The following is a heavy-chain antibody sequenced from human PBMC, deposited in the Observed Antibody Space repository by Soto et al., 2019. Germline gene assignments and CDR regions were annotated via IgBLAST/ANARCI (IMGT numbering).Heavy chain of an antibody. CDR3: ARTRLAAPPFFDF. CDR2: IYWHDEK. D-gene: IGHD6-6*01. Sequence: QITLKESGPSVVKPTQTLTLTCTFSGFSLTTNGMGVSWIRQPPGKAPEWLALIYWHDEKSFSPSLKSRLTIDKDTSKTRLVLTLTNVDPVDTATYFCARTRLAAPPFFDFWCQGTLVTVSS. CDR1: GFSLTTNGMG. V-gene: IGHV2-5*01. J-gene: IGHJ4*02.